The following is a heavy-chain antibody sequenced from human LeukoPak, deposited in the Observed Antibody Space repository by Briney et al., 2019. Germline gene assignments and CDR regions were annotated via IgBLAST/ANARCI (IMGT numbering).Heavy chain of an antibody. CDR1: GFTFGDYA. J-gene: IGHJ4*02. CDR3: TTYHYDTSGYYYVTY. D-gene: IGHD3-22*01. Sequence: GGSLRLSCTASGFTFGDYAMSWVRQAPGKGLEWVGFIRSKAYGGTADYAASVKGRFTISRDDSKNIAYMHLISLKTEDTAVYYCTTYHYDTSGYYYVTYWGQGTLVTVSS. V-gene: IGHV3-49*04. CDR2: IRSKAYGGTA.